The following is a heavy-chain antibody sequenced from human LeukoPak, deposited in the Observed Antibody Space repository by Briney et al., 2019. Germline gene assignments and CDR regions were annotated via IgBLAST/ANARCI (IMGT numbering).Heavy chain of an antibody. V-gene: IGHV3-7*01. CDR2: IREDGGEK. J-gene: IGHJ5*02. CDR1: GFTFSTYW. D-gene: IGHD5-18*01. Sequence: GGSLRLSCAASGFTFSTYWMTWVRQAPGKGLEWVANIREDGGEKHYVDSVKGRFTISRDNAKNSLFLQVNSLRAEDTAVYYCARDLSTGFTYGFPLDLWGQGTLVTVSS. CDR3: ARDLSTGFTYGFPLDL.